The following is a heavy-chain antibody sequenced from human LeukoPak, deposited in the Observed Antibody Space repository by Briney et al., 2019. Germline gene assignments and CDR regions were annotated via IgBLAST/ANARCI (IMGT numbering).Heavy chain of an antibody. D-gene: IGHD5-24*01. CDR3: AKDGARDGYNYPDS. Sequence: GRSLRLSCAASGLTFSSYGMSWVRQAPGKGLEWVSDISGSGDFTYYADSVKGRFTISRDKSKNTLYLQMNSLRAEDTAVYYCAKDGARDGYNYPDSWGQGTLVTVSS. J-gene: IGHJ4*02. CDR2: ISGSGDFT. CDR1: GLTFSSYG. V-gene: IGHV3-23*01.